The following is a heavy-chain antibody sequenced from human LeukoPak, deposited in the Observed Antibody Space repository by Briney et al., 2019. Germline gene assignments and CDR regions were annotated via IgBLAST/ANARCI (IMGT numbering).Heavy chain of an antibody. CDR1: GFTFSSYS. D-gene: IGHD3-3*01. CDR2: ISSSNSYI. CDR3: ARDGGQTETLDY. J-gene: IGHJ4*02. Sequence: GGSLRLSCAASGFTFSSYSMNWVRQAPGKGLEWVSSISSSNSYIYYADSVKGRFTISRDNAKNSLFLQMNSLTAEDTAVYYCARDGGQTETLDYWGQGTLVIVSS. V-gene: IGHV3-21*01.